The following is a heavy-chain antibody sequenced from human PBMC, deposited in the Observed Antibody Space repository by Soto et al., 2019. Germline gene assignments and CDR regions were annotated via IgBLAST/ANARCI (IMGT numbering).Heavy chain of an antibody. D-gene: IGHD2-2*02. CDR2: INHSGST. J-gene: IGHJ4*02. CDR3: ARVRSNCSSTSCYTPNDY. CDR1: GGSFSGYY. V-gene: IGHV4-34*01. Sequence: QVQLQQWGAGLLKPSETLSLTCAVYGGSFSGYYWSWIRQPPGKGLEWIGEINHSGSTNYNPSLKSRGTISVDTSTNHFSLKLSSVTAADTAVYYCARVRSNCSSTSCYTPNDYWGQGTLVTVSS.